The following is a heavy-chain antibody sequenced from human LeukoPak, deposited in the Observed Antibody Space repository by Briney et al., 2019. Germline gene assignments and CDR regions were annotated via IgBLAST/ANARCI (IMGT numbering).Heavy chain of an antibody. D-gene: IGHD6-19*01. J-gene: IGHJ4*02. CDR1: GFTFSSYG. Sequence: GGSLRLSCAASGFTFSSYGMHWVRQAPGKGLEWVAVISYDGSNKYYADSVKGRFTISRDKSQNTLYLQMNSLRAEDTAVYYCAKGLVAVAGPFDYWGQGTLVTVSS. CDR2: ISYDGSNK. CDR3: AKGLVAVAGPFDY. V-gene: IGHV3-30*18.